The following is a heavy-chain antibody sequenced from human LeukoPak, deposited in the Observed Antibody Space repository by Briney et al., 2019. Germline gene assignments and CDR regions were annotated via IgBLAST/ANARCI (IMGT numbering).Heavy chain of an antibody. J-gene: IGHJ5*01. CDR1: GGSFSGFY. CDR3: ARVAGYLPTRWFDP. D-gene: IGHD6-25*01. V-gene: IGHV4-34*01. CDR2: IYYTGST. Sequence: SETLSLTCAVYGGSFSGFYWSWIRHVPGKGLEWIGEIYYTGSTSYNPSLKSRVTISVDTSQNQFFLLLTSVTAADTAVYYCARVAGYLPTRWFDPWGQGTHITVSS.